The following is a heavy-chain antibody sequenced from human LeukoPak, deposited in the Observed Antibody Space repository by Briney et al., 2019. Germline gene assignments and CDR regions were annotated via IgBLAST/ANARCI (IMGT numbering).Heavy chain of an antibody. V-gene: IGHV4-38-2*02. D-gene: IGHD2-15*01. CDR1: GYSISSGYY. Sequence: SETLSLTCAVSGYSISSGYYWGWIRQPPGKGLEWIGIIYHSGSTYYNPSLKSRVTISVDTSKNQFSLKLSSVTAADTAVYYCAREVVVVVAARGAFDYWGQGTLVTVSS. CDR2: IYHSGST. CDR3: AREVVVVVAARGAFDY. J-gene: IGHJ4*02.